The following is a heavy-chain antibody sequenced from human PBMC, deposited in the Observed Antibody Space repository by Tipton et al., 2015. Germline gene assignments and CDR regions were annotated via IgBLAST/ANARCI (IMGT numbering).Heavy chain of an antibody. V-gene: IGHV3-33*01. CDR3: ARGTSVAGTGFLDL. D-gene: IGHD6-19*01. Sequence: SLRLSCAASGFNFRDYGMEWVRQAPGKGLEWVAVMWSDENNKYYAESVKGRFTISRDNAENSLHLQMNSLSAEDTAMYYCARGTSVAGTGFLDLWGQGTPVTVSS. J-gene: IGHJ5*02. CDR1: GFNFRDYG. CDR2: MWSDENNK.